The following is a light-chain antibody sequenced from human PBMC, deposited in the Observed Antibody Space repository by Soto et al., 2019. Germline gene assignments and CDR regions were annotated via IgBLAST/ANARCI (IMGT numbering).Light chain of an antibody. CDR3: KQYYRYPWT. Sequence: AIRMTQSPSSFSASTGDRVTITCRASQGISSYLAWYQQKPGKDPKLLIYAASTLQSGVPSRFSGSGSGTAFTLNITCLQTEDFATYYGKQYYRYPWTFDQATKVEIK. V-gene: IGKV1-8*01. CDR1: QGISSY. J-gene: IGKJ1*01. CDR2: AAS.